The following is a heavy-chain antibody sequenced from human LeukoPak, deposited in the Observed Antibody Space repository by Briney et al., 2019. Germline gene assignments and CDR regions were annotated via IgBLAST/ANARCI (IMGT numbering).Heavy chain of an antibody. CDR1: GGSISSYS. D-gene: IGHD1-20*01. J-gene: IGHJ4*02. Sequence: SETLSLTCSVSGGSISSYSWSWIRQPPGKGLEWIGYINYSGSTNYNPSLKSRVTISVDTSKNQFSVKPSSVTAADTAVYYCARVRRITGTTDFDYRGQGTLVTVSS. CDR3: ARVRRITGTTDFDY. V-gene: IGHV4-59*01. CDR2: INYSGST.